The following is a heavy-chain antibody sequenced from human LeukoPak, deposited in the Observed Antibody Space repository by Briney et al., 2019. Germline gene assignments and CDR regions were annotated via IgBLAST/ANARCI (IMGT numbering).Heavy chain of an antibody. CDR1: GGSISSGGYY. CDR3: ARDGNASIDY. Sequence: SQTLSLTCTVSGGSISSGGYYWSWIRQPPGKGLEWIGYIYHSGSTYYNPSLKSRVTISVDRSKNQFSLKLSSVTAADTAVYYCARDGNASIDYWGQGTLVTVSS. V-gene: IGHV4-30-2*01. J-gene: IGHJ4*02. D-gene: IGHD1-26*01. CDR2: IYHSGST.